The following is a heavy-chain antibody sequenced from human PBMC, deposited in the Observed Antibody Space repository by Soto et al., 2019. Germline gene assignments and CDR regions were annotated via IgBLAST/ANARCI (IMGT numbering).Heavy chain of an antibody. J-gene: IGHJ4*02. Sequence: QLQLEESGPGLVKPSETLSLSCTVSGGSISSSSDYWAWIRQPPGKGLEWIGSIYYSGSTYYNPSLKSRVTISIDTSKKQFSLKVSSVTAADTAVYYCARRGSGPTPFFDYWGQGTLVTVSS. D-gene: IGHD6-19*01. V-gene: IGHV4-39*01. CDR1: GGSISSSSDY. CDR2: IYYSGST. CDR3: ARRGSGPTPFFDY.